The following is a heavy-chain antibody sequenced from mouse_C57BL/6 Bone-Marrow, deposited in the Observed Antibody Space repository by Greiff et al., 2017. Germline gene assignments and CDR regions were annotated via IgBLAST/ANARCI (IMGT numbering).Heavy chain of an antibody. Sequence: EVQLMESGGGLVQPGGSMKLSCVASGFTFSNYWMNWVRQSPEQGLEWVAQISLKSDNYATDYAESVKGRFTISRDDSKSSVYLQMNNLSAEDTEIDYCAVYPFDDWGKGTTLTVSS. CDR3: AVYPFDD. J-gene: IGHJ2*01. CDR1: GFTFSNYW. CDR2: ISLKSDNYAT. D-gene: IGHD2-1*01. V-gene: IGHV6-3*01.